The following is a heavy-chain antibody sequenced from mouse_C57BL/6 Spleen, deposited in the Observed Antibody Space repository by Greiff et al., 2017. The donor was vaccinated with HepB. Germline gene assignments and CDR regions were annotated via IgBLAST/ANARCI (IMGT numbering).Heavy chain of an antibody. CDR2: ISSGGSYT. CDR3: AIQDDYAYFDY. CDR1: GFTFSSYG. Sequence: EVKLVESGGDLVKPGGSLKLSCAASGFTFSSYGMSWVRQTPDKRLEWVATISSGGSYTYYPDSVKGRFTISRDNAQNTLYRQMSSLKSEDTAMYYCAIQDDYAYFDYWGQGTTLTVSS. V-gene: IGHV5-6*01. J-gene: IGHJ2*01. D-gene: IGHD2-4*01.